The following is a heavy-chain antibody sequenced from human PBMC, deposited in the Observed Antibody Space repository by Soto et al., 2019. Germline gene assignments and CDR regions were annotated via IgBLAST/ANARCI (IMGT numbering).Heavy chain of an antibody. Sequence: GGSLRLSCASSGFTFISYWMSWVRQAPGKGLEWVANIKQDGSEKYYVDSVKGRFTISRGNAKNSLYLQMNSLRAEDTAVYYCARGALTYYDFWSGYYTRGRYYYYYGMDVWGQGTTVTVSS. CDR1: GFTFISYW. D-gene: IGHD3-3*01. CDR3: ARGALTYYDFWSGYYTRGRYYYYYGMDV. J-gene: IGHJ6*02. V-gene: IGHV3-7*04. CDR2: IKQDGSEK.